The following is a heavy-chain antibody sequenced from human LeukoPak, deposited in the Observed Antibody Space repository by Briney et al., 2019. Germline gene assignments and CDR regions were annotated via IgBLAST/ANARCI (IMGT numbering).Heavy chain of an antibody. CDR1: GDSIRSNSYY. V-gene: IGHV4-39*07. CDR3: TSCGGDCYSGPRADY. Sequence: PSETLSLTCTVSGDSIRSNSYYWGWIRQPPGKGLEWIGSIYYSGSTYYNPSLKSRVTISVDRSKNQFSLKLSSVTAEDTAVYYCTSCGGDCYSGPRADYWGQGTLVTVSS. J-gene: IGHJ4*02. CDR2: IYYSGST. D-gene: IGHD2-21*02.